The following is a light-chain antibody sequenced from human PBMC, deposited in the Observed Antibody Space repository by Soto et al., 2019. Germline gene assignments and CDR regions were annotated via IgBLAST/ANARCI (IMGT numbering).Light chain of an antibody. V-gene: IGKV1-39*01. Sequence: DIQRTQSPSSLSASVGDRVTITCRASQSISSYLNWYQQKPGKAPKLLIYAASSLQSGVPSRFSGSGSGTDFTLTISSLQPEDFATYYCQQSYSTPETFGPGTKVDIK. CDR2: AAS. J-gene: IGKJ3*01. CDR3: QQSYSTPET. CDR1: QSISSY.